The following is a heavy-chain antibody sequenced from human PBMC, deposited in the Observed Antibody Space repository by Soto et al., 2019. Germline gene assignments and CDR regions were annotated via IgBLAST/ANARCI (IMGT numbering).Heavy chain of an antibody. J-gene: IGHJ4*02. CDR1: GYTFTSYA. D-gene: IGHD3-22*01. CDR2: INAGNGNI. V-gene: IGHV1-3*01. CDR3: ARDYTSSYNYDSTNYGYFDF. Sequence: ASVKVSCKASGYTFTSYAMHWVRQAPGQRLEWMGWINAGNGNIKYSQKFQGRVSITADASTSTAYLELSSLRSEDSAVYYCARDYTSSYNYDSTNYGYFDFWGLGTLVTVSS.